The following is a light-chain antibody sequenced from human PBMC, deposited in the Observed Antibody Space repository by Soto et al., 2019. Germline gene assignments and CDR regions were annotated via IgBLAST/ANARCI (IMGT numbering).Light chain of an antibody. CDR2: GAS. CDR1: QSVSSN. Sequence: RVMTQYPATLSVSPGERATLSCRASQSVSSNLAWCQQRPGQAPRLLIYGASTRAAGIPDRFSGSGSGTDFTLTITRLEPEDSAVYFCQQYTGPPTTFGQGTRLEI. CDR3: QQYTGPPTT. V-gene: IGKV3D-15*01. J-gene: IGKJ5*01.